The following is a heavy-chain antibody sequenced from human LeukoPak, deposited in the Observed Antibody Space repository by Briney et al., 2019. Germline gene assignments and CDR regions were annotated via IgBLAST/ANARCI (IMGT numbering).Heavy chain of an antibody. J-gene: IGHJ5*02. D-gene: IGHD3-10*01. CDR1: GGSISSGDYY. Sequence: SQTLSLTCTVSGGSISSGDYYWSWIRQPPGKGLEWIGEIYHNGSTSYNPSLKSRATLSVDKSKNQFSLNLNSVTAADTAVYYCARDTNGSGSYYKGFDPWGQGTLVTVSS. CDR3: ARDTNGSGSYYKGFDP. CDR2: IYHNGST. V-gene: IGHV4-30-4*01.